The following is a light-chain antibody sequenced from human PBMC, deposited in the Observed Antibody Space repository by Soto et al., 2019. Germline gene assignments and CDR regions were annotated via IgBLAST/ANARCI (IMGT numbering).Light chain of an antibody. Sequence: DIVMTQSPATLSVSPGERATLSCRASQSVSSNLAWYQHKPGQAPRLLIYGASTRATGIPDRFSGSGSGTAFTLTISSLQSEDFVVYYCQQYNDWPRLTFGGGTKVEIK. J-gene: IGKJ4*01. V-gene: IGKV3-15*01. CDR2: GAS. CDR3: QQYNDWPRLT. CDR1: QSVSSN.